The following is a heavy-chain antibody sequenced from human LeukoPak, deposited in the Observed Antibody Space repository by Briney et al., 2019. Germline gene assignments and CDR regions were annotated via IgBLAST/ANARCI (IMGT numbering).Heavy chain of an antibody. Sequence: SETLSLTCTVSGGSISSSSYYWGWIRQPPGKGLGWIGSIYYSGSTNYNPSLKSRVTISVDTSKNQFSLKLSSVTAADTAVYYCARHGGIYSGSYPEFFDYWGQGTLVTVSS. CDR1: GGSISSSSYY. CDR3: ARHGGIYSGSYPEFFDY. V-gene: IGHV4-39*07. J-gene: IGHJ4*02. CDR2: IYYSGST. D-gene: IGHD1-26*01.